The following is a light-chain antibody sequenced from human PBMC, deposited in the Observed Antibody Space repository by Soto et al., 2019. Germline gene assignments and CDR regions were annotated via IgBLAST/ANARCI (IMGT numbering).Light chain of an antibody. V-gene: IGLV4-69*01. Sequence: QLVLTQSPSASASLGASVKLTCTLSSGHSSYAIAWHQQQPEKGPRYLMKLNSDGSHSKGDGIPDRFSGSSSGAERYLTISSLQSEEVADYYCQTWGTGIHYVFGTGTKPTVL. CDR1: SGHSSYA. J-gene: IGLJ1*01. CDR2: LNSDGSH. CDR3: QTWGTGIHYV.